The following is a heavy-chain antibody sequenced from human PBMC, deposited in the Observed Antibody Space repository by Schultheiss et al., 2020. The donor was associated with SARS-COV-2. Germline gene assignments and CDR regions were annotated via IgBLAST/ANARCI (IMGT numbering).Heavy chain of an antibody. J-gene: IGHJ6*02. Sequence: ASVKVSCKASGGTFSSYAISWVRQAPGQGLEWMGWISAYNGNRNYVQKLQGRVTMTTDTSTSTAYMELRSLRSDDTAVYYCARSGYYDSSGHYYYYGIDVWGQGTTVTVSS. CDR1: GGTFSSYA. V-gene: IGHV1-18*01. D-gene: IGHD3-22*01. CDR3: ARSGYYDSSGHYYYYGIDV. CDR2: ISAYNGNR.